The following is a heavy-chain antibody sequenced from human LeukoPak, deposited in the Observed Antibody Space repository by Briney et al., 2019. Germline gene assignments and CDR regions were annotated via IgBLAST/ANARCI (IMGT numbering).Heavy chain of an antibody. CDR3: ARGTLTVTLGNYGMDV. CDR2: IYSGGST. D-gene: IGHD4-17*01. Sequence: TGGSLRLSCEASGFTVSSNYMSWVRQAPGKGLEWVSVIYSGGSTYYADSVKGRFTISRDNSKNTLYLQMNSLRAEDTAVYYCARGTLTVTLGNYGMDVWGQGTTVTVSS. V-gene: IGHV3-66*01. CDR1: GFTVSSNY. J-gene: IGHJ6*02.